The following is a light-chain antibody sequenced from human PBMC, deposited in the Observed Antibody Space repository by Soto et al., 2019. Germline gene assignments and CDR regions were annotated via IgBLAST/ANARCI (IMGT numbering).Light chain of an antibody. CDR3: NSYAGSNNLV. Sequence: QSVLAQPPSASGSPGQSVTISCTGTSSDVGAFVSWYQQHPGRAPKLLIYEVTERPSGVPDRFSSSKSGNTASLTVSGLQAEDEADYYCNSYAGSNNLVFGGGTKLTVL. CDR2: EVT. J-gene: IGLJ2*01. V-gene: IGLV2-8*01. CDR1: SSDVGAF.